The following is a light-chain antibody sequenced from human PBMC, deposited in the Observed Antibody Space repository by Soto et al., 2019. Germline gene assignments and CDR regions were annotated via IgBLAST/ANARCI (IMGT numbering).Light chain of an antibody. CDR2: DVS. CDR1: GSGF. Sequence: QSALTQPPSASGSPGQSVTISCTGTGSGFVSWYQQHPGKAPKLMISDVSKRPSGVPDRFSGSKSGNTASLTISGLQAEDEADYYCCSYAGRYTFDIIFGGGTKLTVL. CDR3: CSYAGRYTFDII. V-gene: IGLV2-11*01. J-gene: IGLJ2*01.